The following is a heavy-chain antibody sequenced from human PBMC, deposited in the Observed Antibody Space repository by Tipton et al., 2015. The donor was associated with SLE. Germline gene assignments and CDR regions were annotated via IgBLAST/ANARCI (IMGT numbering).Heavy chain of an antibody. J-gene: IGHJ5*02. CDR3: ARGGSIVGARFDP. D-gene: IGHD1-26*01. Sequence: QLVQSGAEVKKPGASVKVSCKASGYTFTSYGISWVRQMPGKGLEWMGIIYPGDSDTRYSPSFQGQVTISADKSISTAYLQWSSLKASDTAMYYCARGGSIVGARFDPWGQGTLVTVSS. V-gene: IGHV5-51*01. CDR2: IYPGDSDT. CDR1: GYTFTSYG.